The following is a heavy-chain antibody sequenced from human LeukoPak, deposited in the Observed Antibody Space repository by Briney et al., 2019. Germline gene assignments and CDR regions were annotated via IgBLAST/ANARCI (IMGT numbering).Heavy chain of an antibody. V-gene: IGHV1-24*01. CDR3: ATMVYGSGSYYNGWFDP. D-gene: IGHD3-10*01. CDR2: FDPEDGET. J-gene: IGHJ5*02. CDR1: GYSLTELS. Sequence: GASVTVSFTVSGYSLTELSMHWVRQAPGTGHEWMGGFDPEDGETIYAQKFQGRVTMTEDTSTDTAYMELSSLRSEDTAVYYCATMVYGSGSYYNGWFDPWGQGTLVTVSS.